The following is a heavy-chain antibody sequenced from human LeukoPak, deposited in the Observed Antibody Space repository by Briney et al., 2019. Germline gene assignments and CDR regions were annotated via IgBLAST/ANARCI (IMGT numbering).Heavy chain of an antibody. CDR1: GFMFNNYA. J-gene: IGHJ6*03. CDR2: ITGGGDET. CDR3: AKGLRLSSNYYMDV. D-gene: IGHD5/OR15-5a*01. Sequence: GGSLRLSCAASGFMFNNYAMSWVRQAPGKDLEWVSTITGGGDETYSADSVKGRFSISRDNSKNTLSLQMHSLRVEDTAVYYCAKGLRLSSNYYMDVWGKGTTVTVSS. V-gene: IGHV3-23*01.